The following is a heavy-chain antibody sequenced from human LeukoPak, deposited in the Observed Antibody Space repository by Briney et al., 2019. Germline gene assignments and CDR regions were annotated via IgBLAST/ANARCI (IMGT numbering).Heavy chain of an antibody. CDR3: ARSSYSGWSLYY. Sequence: TSQTLSLTCTVSGGSISSGSYYWSWIPQPAGKGLEWIGRIYTSGSTNYNPALKSRVTISVDTSKNQFSLKLSSVTAADTAVYYCARSSYSGWSLYYWGQGTLVTVSS. V-gene: IGHV4-61*02. D-gene: IGHD6-19*01. J-gene: IGHJ4*02. CDR1: GGSISSGSYY. CDR2: IYTSGST.